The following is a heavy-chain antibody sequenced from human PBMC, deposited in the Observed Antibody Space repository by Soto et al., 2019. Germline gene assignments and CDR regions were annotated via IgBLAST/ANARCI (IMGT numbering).Heavy chain of an antibody. CDR3: AGGPMI. D-gene: IGHD3-16*01. Sequence: PSNTLSLTYAVSGSYNSSSNWWSWVRQPPGKGLEWIGEIYHSGSTNYNPSLKSRVNISVAKSKNQFSLKLSSVTAADTAVYYCAGGPMIWSQGTLVTVSS. CDR1: GSYNSSSNW. V-gene: IGHV4-4*02. CDR2: IYHSGST. J-gene: IGHJ4*02.